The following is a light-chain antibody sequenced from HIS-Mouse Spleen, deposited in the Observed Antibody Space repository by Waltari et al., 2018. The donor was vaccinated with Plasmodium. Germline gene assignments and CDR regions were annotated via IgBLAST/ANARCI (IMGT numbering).Light chain of an antibody. CDR2: EGS. Sequence: QSALTPPASVCVSPGQSITISCTVTSSDVWSYQLVSLYQQHPGKAPKLIIYEGSKRPSGVSNRFSGSKSGNTASLTISGLQAEDEADYYCCSYAGSSTLVFGGGTKLTVL. CDR3: CSYAGSSTLV. CDR1: SSDVWSYQL. J-gene: IGLJ2*01. V-gene: IGLV2-23*01.